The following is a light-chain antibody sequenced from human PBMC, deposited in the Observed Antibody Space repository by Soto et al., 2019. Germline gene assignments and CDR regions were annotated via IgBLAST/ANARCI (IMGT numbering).Light chain of an antibody. J-gene: IGLJ1*01. V-gene: IGLV2-8*01. Sequence: SVLAQPPSASGSPGQSVTISCTGTSSDVGDYNHVSWYQQHPGKAPKLIIFDVNQRPSGVPDRFSGSKSGNTASLTVSGLQAEDEADYFCCSYSGSNNYVFGTGTKV. CDR2: DVN. CDR1: SSDVGDYNH. CDR3: CSYSGSNNYV.